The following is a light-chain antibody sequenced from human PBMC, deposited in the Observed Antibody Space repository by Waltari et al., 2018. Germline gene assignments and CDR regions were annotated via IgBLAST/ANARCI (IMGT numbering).Light chain of an antibody. CDR1: SGHSTNI. J-gene: IGLJ3*02. CDR3: QTGGHGTWV. V-gene: IGLV4-69*01. Sequence: QLVLTQSPSASASLGASVKLTCTLSSGHSTNIIAWLQQQPEKGPRFLMNVKSDGSHNKGVGIPDRFSGSSSGAAPYLTISRLQSEDEADYYCQTGGHGTWVFGGGTRLTVL. CDR2: VKSDGSH.